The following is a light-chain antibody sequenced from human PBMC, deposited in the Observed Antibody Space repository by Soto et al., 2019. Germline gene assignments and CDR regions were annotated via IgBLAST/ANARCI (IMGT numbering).Light chain of an antibody. J-gene: IGKJ2*01. Sequence: IQMTQSPSSLSASVGDSVTVTCRASQSINIYLSWYQQKPGKAPTLLIYGASSLQSGVPSRFTGGGSRTDFTLTISSLQPEDFAIYYCQQSYRSPYTFGQGTKLEIK. CDR1: QSINIY. V-gene: IGKV1-39*01. CDR2: GAS. CDR3: QQSYRSPYT.